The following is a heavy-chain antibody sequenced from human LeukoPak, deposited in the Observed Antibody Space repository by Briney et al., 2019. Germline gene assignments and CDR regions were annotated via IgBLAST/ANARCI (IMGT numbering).Heavy chain of an antibody. CDR3: AKDWHFDL. Sequence: GGSLRLSCVASGLTFSSDAMTWVRQAPGKGLEWVAGIIGGSGASTYYADSAKGRFTVSRDNSRNTVYLQMNRLRAEDTALYYCAKDWHFDLWGRGTLVTVSS. J-gene: IGHJ2*01. CDR1: GLTFSSDA. V-gene: IGHV3-23*01. CDR2: IIGGSGAST.